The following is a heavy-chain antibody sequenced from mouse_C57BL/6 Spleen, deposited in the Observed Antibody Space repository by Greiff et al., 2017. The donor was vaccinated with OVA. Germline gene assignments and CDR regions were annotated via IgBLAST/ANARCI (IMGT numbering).Heavy chain of an antibody. J-gene: IGHJ2*01. Sequence: DVQLQESGPELVKPGASVKMSCKASGYTFTDYNIHWVKQSHGKSLEWIGYINPNNGGTRYNQKFKGQATLTVNKSSSTAYMELRSLTSEDSADYYCARAGVFDYWGQGTTLTVSS. CDR3: ARAGVFDY. V-gene: IGHV1-22*01. CDR1: GYTFTDYN. CDR2: INPNNGGT. D-gene: IGHD5-1*01.